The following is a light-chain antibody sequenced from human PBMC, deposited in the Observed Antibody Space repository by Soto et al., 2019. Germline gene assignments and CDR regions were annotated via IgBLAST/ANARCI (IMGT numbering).Light chain of an antibody. CDR1: SSDVGGYNY. CDR3: SSYAGSNNQV. Sequence: QSALTQPPSASGSRGQSVTISCTGTSSDVGGYNYVSWYQQHPGRAPKLMIYEVSKRPSGVPDRFSGSKSGNTASLTVSGLQTEDEADYYCSSYAGSNNQVFGTGTNVTVL. V-gene: IGLV2-8*01. CDR2: EVS. J-gene: IGLJ1*01.